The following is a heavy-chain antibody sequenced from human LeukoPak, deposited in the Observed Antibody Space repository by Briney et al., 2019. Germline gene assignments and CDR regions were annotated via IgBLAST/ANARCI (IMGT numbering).Heavy chain of an antibody. CDR1: GYTFTGYY. CDR2: INPNSGGT. Sequence: ASVKVSCKASGYTFTGYYMHWVRQAPGQGPEWMGWINPNSGGTNYAQKFQGRVTMTRDTSISTAYMELSRLRSDDTAVYYCARDGAARDYYGSGSYYKWVNWFDPWGQGTLVTVSS. D-gene: IGHD3-10*01. J-gene: IGHJ5*02. CDR3: ARDGAARDYYGSGSYYKWVNWFDP. V-gene: IGHV1-2*02.